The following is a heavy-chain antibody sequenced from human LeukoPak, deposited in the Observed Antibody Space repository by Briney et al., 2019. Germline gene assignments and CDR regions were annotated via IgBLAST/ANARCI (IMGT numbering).Heavy chain of an antibody. CDR2: IYYSGST. J-gene: IGHJ4*02. CDR3: ARLGVGALLDY. D-gene: IGHD3-10*01. V-gene: IGHV4-59*08. Sequence: SETLSLTCTVSGGSISSYYWSWIRQPPGKGLEWIGYIYYSGSTNYNPSLKSRVTISVDTSKNQFSLKLSSVTAADTAVYYCARLGVGALLDYWGQGTLVTVSS. CDR1: GGSISSYY.